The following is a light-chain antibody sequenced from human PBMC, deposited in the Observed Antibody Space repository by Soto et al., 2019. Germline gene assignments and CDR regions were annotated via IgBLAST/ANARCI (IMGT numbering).Light chain of an antibody. J-gene: IGKJ4*01. CDR3: EQSRNWPFQT. V-gene: IGKV3-11*01. CDR1: QSVSSSF. CDR2: DAS. Sequence: EIVLTQYPGNLSLSPGERATLSCRASQSVSSSFLAWYQQKPGQAPRLLIYDASNRATGIPARFSGSGSGTDFTLTISSLKTEEVESDLCEQSRNWPFQTVGGGTKVDIK.